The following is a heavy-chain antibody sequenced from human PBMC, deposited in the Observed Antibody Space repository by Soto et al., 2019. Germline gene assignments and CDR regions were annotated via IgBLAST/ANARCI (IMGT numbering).Heavy chain of an antibody. CDR1: GFTVGNYY. D-gene: IGHD6-19*01. V-gene: IGHV3-11*01. Sequence: XGALTLSCNVSGFTVGNYYMSWIRQAPGKGLESISYISSRGVTIYYADSVKGRFTISRDNAKNSLFLQMDSLRAEDTAVYYCARVTASGWFVNGRDYFDHWGQGTLVTVSS. J-gene: IGHJ4*02. CDR3: ARVTASGWFVNGRDYFDH. CDR2: ISSRGVTI.